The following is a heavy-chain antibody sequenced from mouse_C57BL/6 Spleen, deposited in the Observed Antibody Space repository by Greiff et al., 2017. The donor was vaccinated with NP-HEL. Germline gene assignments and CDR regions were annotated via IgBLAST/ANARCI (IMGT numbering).Heavy chain of an antibody. CDR3: ARWGGSYVGTWFAY. Sequence: VQLQQSGPELVKPGASVKISCKASGYTFTDYYMNWVKQSHGKSLEWIGDINPNNGGTSYNQKFKGKATLTVDKSSSTAYMELRSLTSEDSAVYYCARWGGSYVGTWFAYWGQGTMVTVSA. CDR1: GYTFTDYY. CDR2: INPNNGGT. V-gene: IGHV1-26*01. J-gene: IGHJ3*01. D-gene: IGHD1-1*02.